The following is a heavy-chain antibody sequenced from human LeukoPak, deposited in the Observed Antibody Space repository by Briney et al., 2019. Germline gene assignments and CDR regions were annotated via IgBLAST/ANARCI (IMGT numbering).Heavy chain of an antibody. CDR3: ARLPGATFKEAY. CDR2: IKQDGSER. V-gene: IGHV3-7*01. Sequence: GGSLRLSCVASGFTFSTYWMSWVRQAPGKGLEWVANIKQDGSERNYVDSVGGRFTISRDNAKNSLYLQMNSLRAEDTAVYFCARLPGATFKEAYWGQGTLVTVSS. J-gene: IGHJ4*02. CDR1: GFTFSTYW. D-gene: IGHD1-26*01.